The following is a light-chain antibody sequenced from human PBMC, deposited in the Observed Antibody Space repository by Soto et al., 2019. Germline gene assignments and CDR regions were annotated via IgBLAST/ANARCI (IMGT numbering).Light chain of an antibody. CDR2: AAS. Sequence: DIQMTQSPSSLSASVGDRVTITCRASQSIGSYLNWYQQKPGKAPNLLIYAASNLETGVPSRFSGSGSGTDFTFTISSLQPEDIATYYCQQYDNLPIFTFGPGTKVDIK. V-gene: IGKV1-33*01. CDR3: QQYDNLPIFT. J-gene: IGKJ3*01. CDR1: QSIGSY.